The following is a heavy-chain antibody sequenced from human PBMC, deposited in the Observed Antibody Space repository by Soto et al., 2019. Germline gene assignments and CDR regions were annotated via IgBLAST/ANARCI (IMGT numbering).Heavy chain of an antibody. CDR1: GYTFTTFG. J-gene: IGHJ6*02. V-gene: IGHV1-18*01. D-gene: IGHD2-21*02. CDR3: ARQPGVVGTADLYGVDV. Sequence: QVHLVQSGAEVKKPGASVNVSCKASGYTFTTFGLNWVRQAPGQGLEWMAWTSPYNGKTDYAQKVQGRVTVTTDTSTATAYMEMSSLTSDDTAVYYCARQPGVVGTADLYGVDVWGQGNRVTVSS. CDR2: TSPYNGKT.